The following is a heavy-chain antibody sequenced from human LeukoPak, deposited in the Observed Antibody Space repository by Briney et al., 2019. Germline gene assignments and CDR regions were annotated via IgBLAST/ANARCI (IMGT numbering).Heavy chain of an antibody. CDR2: IKQDGSEK. J-gene: IGHJ4*02. Sequence: GGSLRLSCAASGFTFTSYWMSWVRQAPGKGLEWVASIKQDGSEKYYVDSVKGRFTISRDNAKNSLNLQMNSLRAEDTAVYYCARHPNYYDSSGYYKGFDCWGQGTLVAVSS. D-gene: IGHD3-22*01. CDR1: GFTFTSYW. V-gene: IGHV3-7*03. CDR3: ARHPNYYDSSGYYKGFDC.